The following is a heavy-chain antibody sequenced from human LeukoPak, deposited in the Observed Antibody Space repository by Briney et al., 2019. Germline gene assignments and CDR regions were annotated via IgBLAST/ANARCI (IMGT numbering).Heavy chain of an antibody. V-gene: IGHV3-30*18. CDR3: AKDEADYSDNSGYTTWGFDF. CDR1: GFTFSFYG. CDR2: ISYDASNE. J-gene: IGHJ4*02. D-gene: IGHD3-22*01. Sequence: GGSLRLSCAASGFTFSFYGMHWVRQAPGKGLEWVALISYDASNEYYADSVKGRFTISRDNSKNTLYLQMNSLRAEDTAVYYCAKDEADYSDNSGYTTWGFDFWGQGTLVTVSS.